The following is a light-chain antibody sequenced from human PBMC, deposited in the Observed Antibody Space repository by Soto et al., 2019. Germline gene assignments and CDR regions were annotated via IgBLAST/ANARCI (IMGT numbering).Light chain of an antibody. J-gene: IGKJ3*01. Sequence: EIVLTQSPATLSLSPGERATLSCRASQGVSSYLAWYQQKPGQAPRLLIYDASNRATGIPARFSGSGPGTRFTITKNSLEPEDFAGYYCKQRSNWNETFGPGSKVNIK. CDR1: QGVSSY. CDR3: KQRSNWNET. CDR2: DAS. V-gene: IGKV3D-11*01.